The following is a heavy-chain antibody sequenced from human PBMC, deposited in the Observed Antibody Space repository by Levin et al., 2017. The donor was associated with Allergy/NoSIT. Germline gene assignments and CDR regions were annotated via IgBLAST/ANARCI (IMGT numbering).Heavy chain of an antibody. Sequence: SETLSLTCTVSGGSISSSSPYWGWIRQPPGKGLEWIGNIYYSGSTYYNPSLKSRVTISVDTSKNQFSLKLSSVTAADTAVYYCARARAGSDFWTSFDYWGQGTLGSVSS. CDR3: ARARAGSDFWTSFDY. D-gene: IGHD3-3*01. CDR1: GGSISSSSPY. V-gene: IGHV4-39*07. J-gene: IGHJ4*02. CDR2: IYYSGST.